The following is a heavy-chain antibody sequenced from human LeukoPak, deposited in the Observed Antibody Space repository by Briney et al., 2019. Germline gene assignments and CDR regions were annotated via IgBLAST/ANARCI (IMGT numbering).Heavy chain of an antibody. CDR1: GSSFTSYW. CDR3: ARYRIVGATSSWFDP. D-gene: IGHD1-26*01. Sequence: KHGEPLQTSSQASGSSFTSYWIGWVRPLPGKGLEWMGIIYPSDSDTRYSPSFQGQVTISADKSISTAYLQWSSLKASDTAMYYCARYRIVGATSSWFDPWGQGSLGTVSS. CDR2: IYPSDSDT. J-gene: IGHJ5*02. V-gene: IGHV5-51*01.